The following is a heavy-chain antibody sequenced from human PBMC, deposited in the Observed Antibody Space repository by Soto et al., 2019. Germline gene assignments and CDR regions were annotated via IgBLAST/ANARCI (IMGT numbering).Heavy chain of an antibody. D-gene: IGHD5-12*01. J-gene: IGHJ4*02. CDR1: GFTFSSYA. Sequence: EVQLLESGGGLVQPGGSLRLSCAASGFTFSSYAMTWVRQAPGKGLGWVSSMNGRGSDTYYADSVKGRFTVSRDNSKNTLFLQMDSLRAEDTAVYHCAKLVGETLATILDYWGQGTLITVSS. CDR2: MNGRGSDT. V-gene: IGHV3-23*01. CDR3: AKLVGETLATILDY.